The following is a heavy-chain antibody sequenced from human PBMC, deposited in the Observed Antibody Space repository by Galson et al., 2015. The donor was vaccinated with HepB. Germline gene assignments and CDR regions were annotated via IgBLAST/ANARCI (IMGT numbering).Heavy chain of an antibody. J-gene: IGHJ3*02. CDR1: GFTSSSYW. V-gene: IGHV3-7*03. D-gene: IGHD2-2*01. CDR3: ARDLETNTSPTWGAFDI. Sequence: LRLSCAASGFTSSSYWMNWVRQTPGKGLAWVADIKYDGSEKYYVDSVKGRFTISRDNAENSLSLEMNDLRAEDTAMYYCARDLETNTSPTWGAFDIWGQGTMVTVSS. CDR2: IKYDGSEK.